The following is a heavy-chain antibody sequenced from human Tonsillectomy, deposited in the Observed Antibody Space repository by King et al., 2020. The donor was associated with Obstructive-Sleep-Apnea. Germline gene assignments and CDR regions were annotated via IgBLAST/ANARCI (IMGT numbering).Heavy chain of an antibody. V-gene: IGHV3-7*03. J-gene: IGHJ6*02. CDR1: GFTFSNYW. CDR3: SRASALVVVADTYYYYGMDV. Sequence: VQLVESGGGLVQRGGSVRLSCAASGFTFSNYWMSWVCQAPGKGLEGVANINKDGGEKYYVDSVKGRFTISRDNAKNSLDLQMNSLRAEDTAVYYCSRASALVVVADTYYYYGMDVWGQGTTVTVSS. CDR2: INKDGGEK. D-gene: IGHD2-15*01.